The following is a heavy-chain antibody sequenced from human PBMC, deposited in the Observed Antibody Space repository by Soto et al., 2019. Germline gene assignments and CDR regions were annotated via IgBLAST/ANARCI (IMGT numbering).Heavy chain of an antibody. Sequence: EVQLVESGGGLVKPGGSLRLSCVDSGFTFRSYSMNWVRQAPGKGLEWVASISSTSSVIWYADSLKGRFTISRDNAKNSFFLKRDSLGADDRVVYYCLRGGRGYTGDDVLDAWGHGKMVTVSS. D-gene: IGHD2-2*02. CDR3: LRGGRGYTGDDVLDA. CDR1: GFTFRSYS. V-gene: IGHV3-21*06. J-gene: IGHJ3*01. CDR2: ISSTSSVI.